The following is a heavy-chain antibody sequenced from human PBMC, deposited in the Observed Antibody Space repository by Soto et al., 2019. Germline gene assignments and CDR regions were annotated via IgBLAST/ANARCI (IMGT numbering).Heavy chain of an antibody. CDR3: ARDSGGADY. V-gene: IGHV1-3*05. Sequence: QVQLVQSGAEEKKPGASVKVSCKASGYTFTNYAMHWVRQAPGQRLEWMGWINAGNGNTKYSQKFQGRVTISRDTSASTAYRELSSLRSKDTAVYYCARDSGGADYWGQGTLVTVSS. CDR2: INAGNGNT. D-gene: IGHD3-10*01. CDR1: GYTFTNYA. J-gene: IGHJ4*02.